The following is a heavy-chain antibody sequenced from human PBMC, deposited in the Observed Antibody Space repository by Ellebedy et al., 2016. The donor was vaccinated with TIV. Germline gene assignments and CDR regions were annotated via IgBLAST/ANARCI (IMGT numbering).Heavy chain of an antibody. Sequence: MPSETLSLTCTVSGGSISSGGYYWSWIRQHPGKGLEWIGYIYYSGSTNYNPSLKSRVTISVDKSKNQFSLKLSSVTAADTAVYYCARSYGGPRGPFDYWGQGTLVTVSS. V-gene: IGHV4-31*03. J-gene: IGHJ4*02. CDR2: IYYSGST. CDR3: ARSYGGPRGPFDY. CDR1: GGSISSGGYY. D-gene: IGHD4/OR15-4a*01.